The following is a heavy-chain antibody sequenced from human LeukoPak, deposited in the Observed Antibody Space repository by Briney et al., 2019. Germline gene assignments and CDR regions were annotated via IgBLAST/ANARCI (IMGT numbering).Heavy chain of an antibody. D-gene: IGHD3-10*01. CDR3: AKDRAPGKRYFDY. V-gene: IGHV3-23*01. CDR1: GFTFSSYA. CDR2: VNDGGSGT. Sequence: PGGSRRLSWAASGFTFSSYAMDWVRQTPGKGLEWVSAVNDGGSGTYYADSVRGRFTISSDNSKNPLYLQMSSLRAEDTAVYYCAKDRAPGKRYFDYWGQGTLVTVSS. J-gene: IGHJ4*02.